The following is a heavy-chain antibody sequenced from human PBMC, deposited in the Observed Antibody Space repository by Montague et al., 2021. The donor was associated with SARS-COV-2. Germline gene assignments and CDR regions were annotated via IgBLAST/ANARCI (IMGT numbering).Heavy chain of an antibody. V-gene: IGHV4-59*08. J-gene: IGHJ3*01. CDR2: IYYSGST. CDR3: ARLGRGYSYAQSAFDL. D-gene: IGHD5-18*01. CDR1: GGSISSYY. Sequence: SETLSLTCTVSGGSISSYYWGWIRQPPGKGLEWTGYIYYSGSTNYNPSLKSRVTISVDTSKNQFSLKLSSVTAADTAVYYCARLGRGYSYAQSAFDLWGQGTMVTVSS.